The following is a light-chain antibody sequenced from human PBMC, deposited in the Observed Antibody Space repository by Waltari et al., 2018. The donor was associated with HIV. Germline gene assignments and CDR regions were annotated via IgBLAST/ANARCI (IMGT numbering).Light chain of an antibody. CDR2: ANR. V-gene: IGLV1-51*01. J-gene: IGLJ1*01. Sequence: QSVLTQPPSVSAAPGQEVTISCSGSTSNIGHSYVSCYQRLPGTAPKHLIYANRARPSGIPERFSGSKDGTSATPGITGFQTGAEADYYCGTWASSLSAVVFGTGTKLTVL. CDR3: GTWASSLSAVV. CDR1: TSNIGHSY.